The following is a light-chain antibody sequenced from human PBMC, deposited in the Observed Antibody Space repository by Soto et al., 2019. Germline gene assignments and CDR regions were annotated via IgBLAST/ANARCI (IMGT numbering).Light chain of an antibody. CDR1: QSIGRR. V-gene: IGKV1-5*01. Sequence: DIHMTQSPSTLSASVGDRVTITCRASQSIGRRLAWYQQKPGKAPKLLIYDASSLESGVPSRFSGSGSGTEFTLTISSLQPDDFATYYCQHYNSYSEAFGQGTKVDIK. J-gene: IGKJ1*01. CDR2: DAS. CDR3: QHYNSYSEA.